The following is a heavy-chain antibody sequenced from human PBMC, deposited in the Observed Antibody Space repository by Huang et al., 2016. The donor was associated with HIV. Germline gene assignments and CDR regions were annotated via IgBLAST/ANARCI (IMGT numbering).Heavy chain of an antibody. D-gene: IGHD1-1*01. CDR2: ISAYNGNT. CDR3: ARDHWYPLQNWFDL. CDR1: GYIFTKYG. V-gene: IGHV1-18*01. J-gene: IGHJ5*01. Sequence: QVELVQSGAEVKRTGASVRVSCKAAGYIFTKYGINWVRQAPGQGLEWMGWISAYNGNTNYAEKFQGRVTLTRDTSATTAYMELRDVTSADTAVYYCARDHWYPLQNWFDLWGQGTLVTVSS.